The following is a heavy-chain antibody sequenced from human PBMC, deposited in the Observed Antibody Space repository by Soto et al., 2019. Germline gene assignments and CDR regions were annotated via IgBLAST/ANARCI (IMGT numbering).Heavy chain of an antibody. Sequence: SPTLSLTCAISGYSVSSNSAAWNLIRQSPSRGLEWLGRTYYRSKWYNDYAVSVKSRITINPDTSKNQFSLQLNSVTPEDTAVYYCAREERKGSSGDYGMDVWGQGTTVTVSS. V-gene: IGHV6-1*01. D-gene: IGHD6-6*01. J-gene: IGHJ6*02. CDR1: GYSVSSNSAA. CDR3: AREERKGSSGDYGMDV. CDR2: TYYRSKWYN.